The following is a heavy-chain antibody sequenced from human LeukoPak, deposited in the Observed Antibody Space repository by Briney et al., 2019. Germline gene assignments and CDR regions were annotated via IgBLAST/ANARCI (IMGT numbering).Heavy chain of an antibody. Sequence: TGRSLRLSCTASGFTFGDYAMSWFRQAPGKGLEWVGFIRSKAYGGTTEYAASVKGRFTISRDDSKSIAYLQMNSLKTEDTAVYYCTRERGCSSTSCHVIDYWGQGTLVTVSS. V-gene: IGHV3-49*03. CDR2: IRSKAYGGTT. D-gene: IGHD2-2*01. CDR3: TRERGCSSTSCHVIDY. J-gene: IGHJ4*02. CDR1: GFTFGDYA.